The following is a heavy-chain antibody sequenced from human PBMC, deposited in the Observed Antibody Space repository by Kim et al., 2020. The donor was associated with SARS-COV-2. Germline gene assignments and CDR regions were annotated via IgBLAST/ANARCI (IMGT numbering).Heavy chain of an antibody. CDR2: ISWNSGSI. Sequence: GGSLRLSCAASGFNFDDYAMHWVRQAPGKGLEWVSGISWNSGSIGYADSVKGRFTISRDNAKNSLYLQMNSLRAEDTALYYCAKDIDIGWGSPRFDPWGQGTLVTVSS. CDR3: AKDIDIGWGSPRFDP. CDR1: GFNFDDYA. D-gene: IGHD3-16*01. V-gene: IGHV3-9*01. J-gene: IGHJ5*02.